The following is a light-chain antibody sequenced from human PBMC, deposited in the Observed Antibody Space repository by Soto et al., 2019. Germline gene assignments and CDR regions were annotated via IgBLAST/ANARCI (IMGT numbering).Light chain of an antibody. J-gene: IGKJ3*01. Sequence: DIQMTQTPPSLSASVGDRVTITCRASQAISKYLAWYQQKPGKVPKLLIYAASNFQSGVHSRFGGSGSGTDLPLTISSLHPEDVAEYYCQKYASAPLFPFGPGNRVDVQ. CDR3: QKYASAPLFP. CDR2: AAS. V-gene: IGKV1-27*01. CDR1: QAISKY.